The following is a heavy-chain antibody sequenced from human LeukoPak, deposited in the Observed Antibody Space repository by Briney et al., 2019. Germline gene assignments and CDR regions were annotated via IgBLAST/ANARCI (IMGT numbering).Heavy chain of an antibody. Sequence: SETLSLTCTVSGGFMDNYYWSWIRQPPGKGLEWIGYIYCSGSTNYNPSLERRVTISVDTSKNQFSLKLNSVTAADTAVYFCARQALAVAGAYWFFDLWGRGTLVTVSS. J-gene: IGHJ2*01. V-gene: IGHV4-59*08. CDR2: IYCSGST. CDR1: GGFMDNYY. D-gene: IGHD6-19*01. CDR3: ARQALAVAGAYWFFDL.